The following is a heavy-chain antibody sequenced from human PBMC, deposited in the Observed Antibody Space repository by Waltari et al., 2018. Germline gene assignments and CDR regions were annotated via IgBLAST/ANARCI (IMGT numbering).Heavy chain of an antibody. V-gene: IGHV4-39*01. Sequence: QLQESGPGLVKPSETLSLRCTVSGGSLRRTSYYWGWIRQSPGKGLEWSGSIDYSGNTYYNPSLKSRVTISVDRSKNQFSLKLSSVTAAETAVYYCARGTTMAATANWGQGTLVTVSS. CDR2: IDYSGNT. CDR3: ARGTTMAATAN. D-gene: IGHD6-19*01. CDR1: GGSLRRTSYY. J-gene: IGHJ4*02.